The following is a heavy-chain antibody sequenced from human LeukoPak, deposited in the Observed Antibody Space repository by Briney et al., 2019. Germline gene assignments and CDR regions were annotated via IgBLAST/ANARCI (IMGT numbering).Heavy chain of an antibody. CDR3: ARHLSWSGYPKVDY. V-gene: IGHV4-39*01. J-gene: IGHJ4*02. CDR2: IYYSGST. D-gene: IGHD3-3*01. CDR1: GASISSSSYC. Sequence: KPSETLSLTCTVSGASISSSSYCWGWIRQPPGKGLEWIGSIYYSGSTYYNPSLKSRVTISLDTSKNQFSLRLMSATAADTAVYYCARHLSWSGYPKVDYWGQGTLVTVSS.